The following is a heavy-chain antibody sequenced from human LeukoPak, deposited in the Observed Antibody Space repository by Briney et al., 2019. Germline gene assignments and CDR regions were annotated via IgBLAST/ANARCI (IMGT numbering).Heavy chain of an antibody. CDR1: GYTFTSYG. D-gene: IGHD6-19*01. CDR2: ISAYNGNT. J-gene: IGHJ5*02. V-gene: IGHV1-18*04. Sequence: GASVKVSCKASGYTFTSYGISWVRQAPGQGLEWMGWISAYNGNTNYAQKLQGRVTMTTDTSTSTAYMELRSLRSDDTAVYYCARGVAVASTISPFDPWGQGTLVTVSS. CDR3: ARGVAVASTISPFDP.